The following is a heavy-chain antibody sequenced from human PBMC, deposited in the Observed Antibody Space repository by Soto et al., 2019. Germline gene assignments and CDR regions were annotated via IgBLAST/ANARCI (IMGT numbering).Heavy chain of an antibody. CDR1: GGSISSSS. J-gene: IGHJ4*02. V-gene: IGHV3-48*02. Sequence: ETLSLTCTVSGGSISSSSYYWGWIRQPPGKGLEWVSYISRSSSTIYYADSVKGRFTISRDNAKNSLYLQMNSLRDEDTAVYYCARDVGYYYDSSGYYRFDYWGQGTLVTVSS. CDR2: ISRSSSTI. CDR3: ARDVGYYYDSSGYYRFDY. D-gene: IGHD3-22*01.